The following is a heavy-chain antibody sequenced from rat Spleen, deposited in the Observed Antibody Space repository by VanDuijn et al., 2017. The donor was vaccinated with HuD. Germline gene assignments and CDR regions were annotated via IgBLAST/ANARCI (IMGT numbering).Heavy chain of an antibody. CDR1: GFTFKNYW. J-gene: IGHJ2*01. CDR3: ATHGTMAARSGYYFDY. D-gene: IGHD1-2*01. CDR2: ITNTGGST. Sequence: EVQLVESGGGLVQPGRSLKLSCVASGFTFKNYWMTWIRQAPGKGLEGVASITNTGGSTYYPDSVKGRFTISRGNAENSLYLQMDSLRSEDTATYYCATHGTMAARSGYYFDYWGQGVVVTVSS. V-gene: IGHV5-31*01.